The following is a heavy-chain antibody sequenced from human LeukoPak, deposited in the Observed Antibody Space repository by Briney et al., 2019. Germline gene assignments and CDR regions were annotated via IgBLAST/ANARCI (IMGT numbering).Heavy chain of an antibody. J-gene: IGHJ4*02. CDR1: GGSISSSSYY. CDR2: IYYSGTH. Sequence: SETLSLTCTVSGGSISSSSYYWGWIRQPPGKGLEWIGSIYYSGTHYYNPSLKSRVTISVDTSKNQFSLKLSSVTAADTAVYYCARPYSSGWYPWDYWGQGTRVTVSS. CDR3: ARPYSSGWYPWDY. V-gene: IGHV4-39*01. D-gene: IGHD6-19*01.